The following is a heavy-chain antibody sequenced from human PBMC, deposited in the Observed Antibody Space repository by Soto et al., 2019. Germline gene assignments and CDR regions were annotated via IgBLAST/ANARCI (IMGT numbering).Heavy chain of an antibody. CDR3: ARGLAGNPIVVGGGMDV. V-gene: IGHV3-74*01. J-gene: IGHJ6*02. CDR2: INSDGSST. CDR1: GFTFSSYW. Sequence: GGSLRLSCAASGFTFSSYWMHWVRQAPGKGLVWVSRINSDGSSTSYADSVKGRFTISRDNAKNTLYLQMNSLRAEDTAVYYCARGLAGNPIVVGGGMDVWGQGTTVTVSS. D-gene: IGHD1-26*01.